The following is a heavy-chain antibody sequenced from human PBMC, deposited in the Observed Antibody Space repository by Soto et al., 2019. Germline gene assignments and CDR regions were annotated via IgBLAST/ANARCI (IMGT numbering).Heavy chain of an antibody. CDR2: IYYTGTP. V-gene: IGHV4-39*02. CDR3: ATDNFDY. J-gene: IGHJ4*02. CDR1: GGSISSSGYY. Sequence: QLQLQESGPGLVKPSETLSLTCTVSGGSISSSGYYWGWIRQPPGKGLEWIGSIYYTGTPYYSPSLKSRVTTSVATSKNHFSLKLSSVTAADTAVYYCATDNFDYWGQGTLVTVSS. D-gene: IGHD2-15*01.